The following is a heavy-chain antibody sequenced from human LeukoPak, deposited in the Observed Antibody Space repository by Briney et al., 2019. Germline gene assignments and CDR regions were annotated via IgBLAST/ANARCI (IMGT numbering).Heavy chain of an antibody. CDR3: AKDGEYCGGDCYPEYYFDY. CDR1: GFTFSSYA. Sequence: GGSLRLSCAGSGFTFSSYAMGWVRQAPGKGLEWVSGISGSASSTYYADSVKGRVTISRDNSKSTLFLQMSSLRAEDTAIYYCAKDGEYCGGDCYPEYYFDYWGQGALVTVSS. J-gene: IGHJ4*02. V-gene: IGHV3-23*01. D-gene: IGHD2-21*02. CDR2: ISGSASST.